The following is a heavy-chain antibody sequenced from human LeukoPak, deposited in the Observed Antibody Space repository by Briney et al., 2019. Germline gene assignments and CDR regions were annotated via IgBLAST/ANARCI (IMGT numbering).Heavy chain of an antibody. Sequence: SETLSITCTVTGGSITSPNYYWAWVRQPPGKGQEWIGSISYSVSAHYYPSLKSRVTISIDTSKNQFSLKLSSVTAADTAVYYCVRHEHNPQFDPWGQGTLLTVSS. CDR2: ISYSVSA. CDR1: GGSITSPNYY. V-gene: IGHV4-39*01. D-gene: IGHD1-14*01. J-gene: IGHJ5*02. CDR3: VRHEHNPQFDP.